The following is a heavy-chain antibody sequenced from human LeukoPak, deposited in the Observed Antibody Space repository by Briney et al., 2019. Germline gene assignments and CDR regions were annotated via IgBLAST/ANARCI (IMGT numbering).Heavy chain of an antibody. Sequence: GASVKVSCKASGYTFTSYGISWVRQAPGQGLEWMGWINPNSGGTNYAQKFQGRVTMTRDTSISTAYMELSRLRSDDTAVYYCALRSTRDYWGQGTLVTVSS. V-gene: IGHV1-2*02. CDR3: ALRSTRDY. J-gene: IGHJ4*02. CDR1: GYTFTSYG. D-gene: IGHD1-26*01. CDR2: INPNSGGT.